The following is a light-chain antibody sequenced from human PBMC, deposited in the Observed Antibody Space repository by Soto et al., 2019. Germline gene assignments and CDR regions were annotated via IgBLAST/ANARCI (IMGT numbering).Light chain of an antibody. Sequence: QPVLTQPASVSGSPGQSITIPCTGTSSDVGGYNYVSWYQQHPGKVPKLMIYDVSNRPSGVSNRFSGSKSGNTASLTISGLQAEDEADYYCSSYTSSSTYVFGIGTKLTVL. CDR1: SSDVGGYNY. J-gene: IGLJ1*01. CDR3: SSYTSSSTYV. CDR2: DVS. V-gene: IGLV2-14*03.